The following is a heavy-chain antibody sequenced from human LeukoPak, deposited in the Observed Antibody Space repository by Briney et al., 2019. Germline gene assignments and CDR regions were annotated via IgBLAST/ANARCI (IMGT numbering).Heavy chain of an antibody. J-gene: IGHJ6*02. CDR3: ARLLTYYDFWSGYTTGYYYGMDV. CDR1: GGSFSGYY. Sequence: SETLSLTCAVYGGSFSGYYWSWIRQPPGKGLEWIGEINHSGSTNYNPSLKSRVTISVDRSKNQFSLKLSSVTAADTAVYYCARLLTYYDFWSGYTTGYYYGMDVWGQGTTVTVSS. CDR2: INHSGST. D-gene: IGHD3-3*01. V-gene: IGHV4-34*01.